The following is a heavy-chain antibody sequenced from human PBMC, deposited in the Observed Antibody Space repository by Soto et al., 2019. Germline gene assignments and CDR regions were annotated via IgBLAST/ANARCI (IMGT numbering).Heavy chain of an antibody. Sequence: SLRLSCAASGFTFGGYSMNWVRQAPGKGLEWISYISSLSSPRYYAESVEGRFIISRDNAKNSLYLQLNSLRDEETAVYFCVREDILGGSSFDYWGQGNRVTVS. J-gene: IGHJ4*02. V-gene: IGHV3-48*02. CDR3: VREDILGGSSFDY. CDR2: ISSLSSPR. CDR1: GFTFGGYS. D-gene: IGHD1-26*01.